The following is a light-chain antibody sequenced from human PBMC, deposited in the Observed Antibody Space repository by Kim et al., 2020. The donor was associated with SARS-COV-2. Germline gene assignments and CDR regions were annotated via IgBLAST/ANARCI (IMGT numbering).Light chain of an antibody. V-gene: IGLV1-51*01. Sequence: GQNVTISCSGSSSNIANNHVAWYQQVPGTAPKRLIYDNDKRPSGISDRFSGSKSGTSATLGITGLQTGDEADYHCGTWDNSLSAVVFGGGTQLTVL. CDR1: SSNIANNH. J-gene: IGLJ2*01. CDR3: GTWDNSLSAVV. CDR2: DND.